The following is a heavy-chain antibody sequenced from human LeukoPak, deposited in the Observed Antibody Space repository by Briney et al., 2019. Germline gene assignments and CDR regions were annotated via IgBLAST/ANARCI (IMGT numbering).Heavy chain of an antibody. CDR2: INTNTGNP. V-gene: IGHV7-4-1*02. CDR3: ARDHVKLGSSFHPFDAFDI. CDR1: GYTFTSYA. D-gene: IGHD2-2*01. Sequence: ASVRVSCKASGYTFTSYAMNWVRQAPGQGLEWMGWINTNTGNPTYAQGFTGRFVFSLDTSVSTAYLQISSLKAEDTAVYYCARDHVKLGSSFHPFDAFDIWGQGTMVTVSS. J-gene: IGHJ3*02.